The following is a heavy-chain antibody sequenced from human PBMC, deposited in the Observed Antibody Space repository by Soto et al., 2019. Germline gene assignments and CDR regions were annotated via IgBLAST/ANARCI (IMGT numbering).Heavy chain of an antibody. CDR2: INGRSNYV. J-gene: IGHJ4*02. Sequence: VQLVESGGGLVKPGGSLRLSCVFSGFTFSTYTMNWVRQAPGKGLEWVSSINGRSNYVYYADSVKGRFTISRDNAKNSLYLQMNRLRAEDTAIYYCAREDGVVGSSSAFDHWGLGTLVTVSS. V-gene: IGHV3-21*01. CDR1: GFTFSTYT. D-gene: IGHD1-26*01. CDR3: AREDGVVGSSSAFDH.